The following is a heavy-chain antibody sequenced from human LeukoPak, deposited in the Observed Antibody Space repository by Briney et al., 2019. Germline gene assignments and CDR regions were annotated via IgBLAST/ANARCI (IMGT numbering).Heavy chain of an antibody. D-gene: IGHD4-17*01. CDR3: AKDLGPMTTVTPVEFDY. J-gene: IGHJ4*02. CDR1: GFTFSSYG. V-gene: IGHV3-33*06. CDR2: IWDDGSNK. Sequence: GGSLRLSCAASGFTFSSYGVHWARQAPGKGLEWVTVIWDDGSNKYYADSVKGRFNISRDNSKTTLYLEMNSLRAEDTAVYYCAKDLGPMTTVTPVEFDYWGQGTLVTVSS.